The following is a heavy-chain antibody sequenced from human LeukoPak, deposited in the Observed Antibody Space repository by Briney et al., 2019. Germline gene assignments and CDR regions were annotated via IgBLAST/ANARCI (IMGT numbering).Heavy chain of an antibody. CDR2: ISHDGSNK. CDR3: AKDLSYDSSGYNDY. D-gene: IGHD3-22*01. J-gene: IGHJ4*02. Sequence: GRSLRLSCAASGFTFSNYAIHWVRQAPGKGLEWVAVISHDGSNKYYADSVKGRFTISRDNSKNTLYLQMNSLRAEDTAVYCCAKDLSYDSSGYNDYWGQGTLVTVSS. CDR1: GFTFSNYA. V-gene: IGHV3-30*04.